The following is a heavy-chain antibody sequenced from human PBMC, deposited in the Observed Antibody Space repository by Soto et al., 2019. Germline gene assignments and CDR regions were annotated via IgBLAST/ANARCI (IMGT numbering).Heavy chain of an antibody. CDR3: ARLAYCGGDCYPGLRRWAYYFDY. V-gene: IGHV1-69*12. CDR2: IIPIFGTA. CDR1: GGTFSSYA. Sequence: QVQLVQSGAEVKKPGSSVKVSCKASGGTFSSYAISWVRQAPGQGLEWLGGIIPIFGTANYAQKFQGRVTITADESTSTAYMELSSLRSEDTAVYYCARLAYCGGDCYPGLRRWAYYFDYWGQGTLVTVSS. D-gene: IGHD2-21*02. J-gene: IGHJ4*02.